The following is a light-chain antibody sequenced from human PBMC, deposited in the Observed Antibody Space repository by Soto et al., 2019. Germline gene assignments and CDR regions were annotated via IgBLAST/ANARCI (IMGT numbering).Light chain of an antibody. CDR1: STDVGGYIY. V-gene: IGLV2-14*01. Sequence: QSALTQPASVSGSPGQSITLSCTGTSTDVGGYIYVSWYQQHPGKAPKLIIYEVSNRPSGVSDRFSGSRSGNTASLTISGLQTEDEADYYCSSYSSSSKIVFGGGTQLTVL. J-gene: IGLJ2*01. CDR3: SSYSSSSKIV. CDR2: EVS.